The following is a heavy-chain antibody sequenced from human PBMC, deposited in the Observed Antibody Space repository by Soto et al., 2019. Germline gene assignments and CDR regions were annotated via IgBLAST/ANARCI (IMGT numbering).Heavy chain of an antibody. CDR3: ARVKRSTSRLDP. CDR2: VYYSGST. D-gene: IGHD1-26*01. J-gene: IGHJ5*02. V-gene: IGHV4-61*08. CDR1: GDSVSSGAYY. Sequence: QVQLQESGPGLVKPSETLSLTCSVSGDSVSSGAYYWSWIRQPPGKGLEWIGYVYYSGSTSYNPSLETGVTISVDTSKNQCSLKLTSVTPADTAIYYCARVKRSTSRLDPWGQGTLVTVYS.